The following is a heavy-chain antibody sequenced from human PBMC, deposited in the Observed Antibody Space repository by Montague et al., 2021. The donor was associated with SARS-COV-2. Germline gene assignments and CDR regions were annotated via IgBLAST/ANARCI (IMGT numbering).Heavy chain of an antibody. Sequence: SETLSLTSTVSGGSIGSNYWSWIRQPPGKGLEWTGYIYYSGSTNYTPSLKSRVTISVDTSKNQFSLKLSSVTAADTAVYYCARVKRGFSYGLGVSAHFDYWGQGTLVTVSS. J-gene: IGHJ4*02. V-gene: IGHV4-59*01. CDR1: GGSIGSNY. CDR2: IYYSGST. CDR3: ARVKRGFSYGLGVSAHFDY. D-gene: IGHD3-10*01.